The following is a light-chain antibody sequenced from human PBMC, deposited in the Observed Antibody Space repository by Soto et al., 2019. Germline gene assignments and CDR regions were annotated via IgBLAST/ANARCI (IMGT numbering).Light chain of an antibody. Sequence: DIQMTQSPSSLYASVGDIVTITCRASQSISSYLNWYQQKPGKAPKLLIYAASSLQSGDPSRFSGSGSGTDFTLTISSLQPEDFATYYCQQSYSTPPRTFGQGTKVEIK. CDR2: AAS. CDR1: QSISSY. V-gene: IGKV1-39*01. J-gene: IGKJ1*01. CDR3: QQSYSTPPRT.